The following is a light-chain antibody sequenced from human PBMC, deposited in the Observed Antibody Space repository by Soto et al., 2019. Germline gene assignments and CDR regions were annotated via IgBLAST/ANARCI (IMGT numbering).Light chain of an antibody. CDR2: DVT. Sequence: QSALTQPASVSGSPGRSVTISCTGSSSDIGGFNYVSWYQHLPGRAPKLIIYDVTNRPSGISYRFSASKSGGTASLTISGLQAEDEAYYYCTSYSSSTTHVVFGGGTNLTVL. J-gene: IGLJ2*01. V-gene: IGLV2-14*03. CDR1: SSDIGGFNY. CDR3: TSYSSSTTHVV.